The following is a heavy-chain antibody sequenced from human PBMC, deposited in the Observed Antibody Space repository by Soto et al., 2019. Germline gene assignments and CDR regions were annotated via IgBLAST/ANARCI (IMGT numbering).Heavy chain of an antibody. J-gene: IGHJ4*02. CDR2: MNPNSGDT. CDR1: GYTFTSYE. CDR3: ARGELLWFGELLR. V-gene: IGHV1-8*01. D-gene: IGHD3-10*01. Sequence: QVQLVQSGAEVKKPGASVKVSCKASGYTFTSYEINWVRQATGQGLEWMGWMNPNSGDTGYAQKFQGRVTMTRNTSISTAYMELSSLRCEDTAVYYCARGELLWFGELLRWGQGTLVTVSS.